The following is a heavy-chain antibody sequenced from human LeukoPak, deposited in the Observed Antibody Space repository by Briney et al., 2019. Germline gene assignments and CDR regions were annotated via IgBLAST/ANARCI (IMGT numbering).Heavy chain of an antibody. CDR1: GYSFTNYA. D-gene: IGHD3-16*01. CDR3: ARGWGTRPFDY. V-gene: IGHV1-69*06. CDR2: IIPIFGTA. J-gene: IGHJ4*02. Sequence: SVKVSCKASGYSFTNYAINWVRQAPGQGLEWMGGIIPIFGTANYARKFQGRVTITADKSTSTAYMELSSLRSEDTAVYYCARGWGTRPFDYWGQGTLVTVSS.